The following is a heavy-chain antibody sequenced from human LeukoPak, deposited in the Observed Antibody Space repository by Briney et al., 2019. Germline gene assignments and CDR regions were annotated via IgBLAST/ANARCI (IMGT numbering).Heavy chain of an antibody. V-gene: IGHV4-4*02. Sequence: PSGTLSLTCAVSGEFISSSNWWSWVRQPPGKGLEWIGETHHSGSTNYNPSLKSRVTISVDKAKNQLSLKMTSVTAADTAVYYCARGLVDTGRSRFDYWGQGTLVTVSS. CDR1: GEFISSSNW. D-gene: IGHD5-12*01. CDR2: THHSGST. J-gene: IGHJ4*02. CDR3: ARGLVDTGRSRFDY.